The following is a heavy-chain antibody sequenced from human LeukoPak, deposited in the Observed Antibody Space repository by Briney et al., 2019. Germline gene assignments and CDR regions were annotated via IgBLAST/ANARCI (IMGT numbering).Heavy chain of an antibody. D-gene: IGHD3-10*01. CDR2: INPNSGGT. Sequence: ASVKVSCKASGYTFTGYYMHWVRQAPGQGLEWMGWINPNSGGTIYAQKFQGRVTMTRDTSISTAYMELSRLRSDDTAVYYCARYPISMVREPFDYWGQGTLVTVSS. CDR1: GYTFTGYY. V-gene: IGHV1-2*02. CDR3: ARYPISMVREPFDY. J-gene: IGHJ4*02.